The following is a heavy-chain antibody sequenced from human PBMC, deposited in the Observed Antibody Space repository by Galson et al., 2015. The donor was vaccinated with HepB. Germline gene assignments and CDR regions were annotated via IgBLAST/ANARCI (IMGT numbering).Heavy chain of an antibody. CDR1: GYRFITHV. D-gene: IGHD3-10*01. Sequence: SVKVSCKASGYRFITHVITWVRQAPGQGLEWMGWIIAYNGNSNYAQNFQGRVTMTRDTSTSTAYMELRSLTSDDTAVYYCARSYGSGIKTSYHYGMDVWGQGTAVTVSS. V-gene: IGHV1-18*04. CDR3: ARSYGSGIKTSYHYGMDV. J-gene: IGHJ6*02. CDR2: IIAYNGNS.